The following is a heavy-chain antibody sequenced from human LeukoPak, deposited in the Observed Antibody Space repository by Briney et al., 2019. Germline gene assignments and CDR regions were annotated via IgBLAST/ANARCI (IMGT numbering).Heavy chain of an antibody. Sequence: SQTLSLTCTISGGSISSGGYYWSWIRQHPGKGLEWIGYIYYSGSTYYNPSLKSRVTISVDTSKNQFSLKLSSVTAADTAVYYCARALPMYSGSYNWFDPWGQGTLVTVSS. J-gene: IGHJ5*02. CDR2: IYYSGST. CDR3: ARALPMYSGSYNWFDP. V-gene: IGHV4-31*03. CDR1: GGSISSGGYY. D-gene: IGHD1-26*01.